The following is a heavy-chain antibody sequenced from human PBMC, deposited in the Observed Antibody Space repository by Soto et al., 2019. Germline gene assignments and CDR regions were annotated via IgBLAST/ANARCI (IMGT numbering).Heavy chain of an antibody. Sequence: PSQTLSLTCVISGDSVSSNTASWNCIIHSPSRFLEWLGRTYFRSKWYNDYAVSVKSRIIINPDTSNNQFSLQLNSVTPEDTAVYFCAKGDNLGPKTGYAFDPWGQGIMVTVSS. CDR2: TYFRSKWYN. CDR3: AKGDNLGPKTGYAFDP. CDR1: GDSVSSNTAS. J-gene: IGHJ5*02. D-gene: IGHD5-12*01. V-gene: IGHV6-1*01.